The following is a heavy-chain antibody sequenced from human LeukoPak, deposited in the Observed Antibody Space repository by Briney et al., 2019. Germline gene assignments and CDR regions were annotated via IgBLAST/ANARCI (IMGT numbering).Heavy chain of an antibody. Sequence: PSETLSLTCAVYGGSLSGYYWSWIRQPPGKGLEWIGEINHSGSTNYNPSLKSRVTISVDTSKNQFSLKLSSVTAADTAVYYCARDILTGCTFDPWGQGTLFTVSS. D-gene: IGHD3-9*01. CDR3: ARDILTGCTFDP. V-gene: IGHV4-34*01. J-gene: IGHJ5*02. CDR2: INHSGST. CDR1: GGSLSGYY.